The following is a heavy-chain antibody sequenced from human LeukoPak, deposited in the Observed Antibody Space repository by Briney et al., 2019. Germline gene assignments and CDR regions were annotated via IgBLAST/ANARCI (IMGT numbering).Heavy chain of an antibody. D-gene: IGHD4-23*01. V-gene: IGHV3-48*03. CDR2: VSSSGRAI. Sequence: QPGGSLRLSCAGSGFTFSSYEMNWVRQAPGKGLEWASYVSSSGRAIYYADSVKGRFTVSRDNAKNSLYLQMNSLRAEDTAVYYCARCPRWAHFDYWGQGTLVTVSS. CDR1: GFTFSSYE. J-gene: IGHJ4*02. CDR3: ARCPRWAHFDY.